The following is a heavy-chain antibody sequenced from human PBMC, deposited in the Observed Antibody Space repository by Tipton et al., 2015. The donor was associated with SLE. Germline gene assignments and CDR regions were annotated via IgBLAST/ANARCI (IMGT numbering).Heavy chain of an antibody. Sequence: TLSLTCTVSGYSISSGYYWAWIRQPPGKGLEWIASIYHSGSTFYNLSLKSRVTISADTSKNQLSLRLTSVTATDTAVYYCARLGYCTGDTVCFTGIDQWGQGTLVTVSS. V-gene: IGHV4-38-2*02. CDR3: ARLGYCTGDTVCFTGIDQ. D-gene: IGHD2-8*02. CDR2: IYHSGST. J-gene: IGHJ5*02. CDR1: GYSISSGYY.